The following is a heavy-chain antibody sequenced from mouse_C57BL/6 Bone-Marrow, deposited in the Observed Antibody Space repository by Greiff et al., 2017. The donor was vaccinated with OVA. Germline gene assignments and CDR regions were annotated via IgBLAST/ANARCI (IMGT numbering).Heavy chain of an antibody. J-gene: IGHJ4*01. Sequence: VQLQQPGAELVMPGASVKLSCKASGYTFTSYWMHWVKQRPGQGLEWIGEIDPSDSYTNYNQKFKGKSTLTVDKSSSTAYMQLRSLTSEDSADYYCTKESISTEAMDYWGQGTSVTVSS. CDR3: TKESISTEAMDY. CDR2: IDPSDSYT. D-gene: IGHD1-2*01. V-gene: IGHV1-69*01. CDR1: GYTFTSYW.